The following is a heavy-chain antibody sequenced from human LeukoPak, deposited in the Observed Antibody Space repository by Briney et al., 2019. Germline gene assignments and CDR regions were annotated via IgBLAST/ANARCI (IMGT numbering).Heavy chain of an antibody. V-gene: IGHV4-39*01. CDR3: ARAYSSGATRFDY. D-gene: IGHD6-19*01. CDR2: IYYSGST. J-gene: IGHJ4*02. CDR1: GGSISSSYY. Sequence: SETLSLTCTVSGGSISSSYYWGWIRQPPGKGLEWIGSIYYSGSTYYNPSLKSRVTISVDTSKNQFSLKLSSVTAADTAVYYCARAYSSGATRFDYWGQGTLVTVSS.